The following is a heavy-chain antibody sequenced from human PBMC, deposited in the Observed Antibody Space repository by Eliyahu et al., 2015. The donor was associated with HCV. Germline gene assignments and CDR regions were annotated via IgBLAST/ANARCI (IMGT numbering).Heavy chain of an antibody. Sequence: EVQLVQSGAEVKKPGESLKIXCXSSGYSXTSFWIAXVRQVPGKGLEWMGIISPSDSNTRYSPSFQGQVTISADTSISTAYLQWSSLKASDTAMYYCARPYSGSSFGPFDYWGQGTLVTVSS. CDR1: GYSXTSFW. J-gene: IGHJ4*02. V-gene: IGHV5-51*01. CDR2: ISPSDSNT. D-gene: IGHD1-26*01. CDR3: ARPYSGSSFGPFDY.